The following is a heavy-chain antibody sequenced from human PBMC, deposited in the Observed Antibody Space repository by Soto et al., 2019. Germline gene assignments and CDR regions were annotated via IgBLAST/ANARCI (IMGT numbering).Heavy chain of an antibody. D-gene: IGHD5-12*01. Sequence: SETLSLTCTVSGGSISSYYWSWIRQPPGKGLEWIGYIYYSGSTNYNPSLKSRVTISVDTSKNQFSLKLSSVTAADTAVYYCARLYSGYDWIPRDYWGQGTLVTVSS. CDR2: IYYSGST. V-gene: IGHV4-59*01. CDR1: GGSISSYY. CDR3: ARLYSGYDWIPRDY. J-gene: IGHJ4*02.